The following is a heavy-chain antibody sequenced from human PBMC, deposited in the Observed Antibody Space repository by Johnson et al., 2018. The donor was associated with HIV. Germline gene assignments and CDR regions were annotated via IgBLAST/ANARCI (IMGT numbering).Heavy chain of an antibody. D-gene: IGHD5-18*01. CDR2: ISYDGSNK. V-gene: IGHV3-30-3*02. Sequence: QVQLVESGGGVVQPGRSLRLSCAASGFTFSSYAMHWVRQAPGKGLEWVAVISYDGSNKYYADSVKGRFTISRDNSKNSLYLQMNSLRAEDTAVYYCAKYPGGYSYHSDAFDIWGQGTMVTVSS. CDR3: AKYPGGYSYHSDAFDI. CDR1: GFTFSSYA. J-gene: IGHJ3*02.